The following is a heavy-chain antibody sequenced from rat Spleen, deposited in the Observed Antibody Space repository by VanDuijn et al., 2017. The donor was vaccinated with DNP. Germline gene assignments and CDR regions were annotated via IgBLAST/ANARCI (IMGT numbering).Heavy chain of an antibody. J-gene: IGHJ2*01. CDR1: GFTFSDYN. CDR2: IIHDGSRT. CDR3: ATATGTLS. D-gene: IGHD1-7*01. Sequence: EVQLVESGGGLVQPGRSLKLSCAASGFTFSDYNMAWVRQAPKKGLEWVATIIHDGSRTYYRDSVKGRFTISRDNAKNTQYLQMDSLRSEDTATYYCATATGTLSWGQGVMVTVSS. V-gene: IGHV5S10*01.